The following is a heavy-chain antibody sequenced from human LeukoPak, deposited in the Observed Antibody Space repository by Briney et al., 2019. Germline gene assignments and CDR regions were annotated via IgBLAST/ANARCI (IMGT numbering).Heavy chain of an antibody. J-gene: IGHJ3*02. CDR2: INHSGSP. CDR3: ARDSSSFAFDI. D-gene: IGHD6-13*01. CDR1: GGSISSGGYS. Sequence: SQTLSLTCAVSGGSISSGGYSWRWIRQPPGKGLEWIGYINHSGSPYYNPSLKSRVTISVDRSKNQFSLKLSSVTAADTAVYYCARDSSSFAFDIWGQGTMVTVSS. V-gene: IGHV4-30-2*01.